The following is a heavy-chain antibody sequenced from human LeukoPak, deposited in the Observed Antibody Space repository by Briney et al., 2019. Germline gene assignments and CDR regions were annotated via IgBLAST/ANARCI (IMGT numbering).Heavy chain of an antibody. J-gene: IGHJ1*01. Sequence: PGGSLRLSCAASGFTFSSYSMHWVRQAPGKGLEWVSSISSSSSYIYYADSVKGRFTISRDNAKNSLYLQMNSLRAEDTAVYYCARDRYSSGWYSAYFQHWGQGTLVTVSS. V-gene: IGHV3-21*01. CDR3: ARDRYSSGWYSAYFQH. CDR2: ISSSSSYI. D-gene: IGHD6-19*01. CDR1: GFTFSSYS.